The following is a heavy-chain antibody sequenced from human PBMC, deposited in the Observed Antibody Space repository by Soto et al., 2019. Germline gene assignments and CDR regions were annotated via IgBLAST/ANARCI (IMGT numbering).Heavy chain of an antibody. CDR3: SRDLQGSYYPLGDY. Sequence: QVQLVESGGGLVKAGGSLRLSCEASGFTFSDDYMSWMRQAPGKGLEWVSSISSDASFVNYADSVKGRFTVSRDNAKNSLYLQINNLRADDTAVYYCSRDLQGSYYPLGDYWGQGTLLTVSS. CDR1: GFTFSDDY. J-gene: IGHJ4*02. V-gene: IGHV3-11*01. D-gene: IGHD1-26*01. CDR2: ISSDASFV.